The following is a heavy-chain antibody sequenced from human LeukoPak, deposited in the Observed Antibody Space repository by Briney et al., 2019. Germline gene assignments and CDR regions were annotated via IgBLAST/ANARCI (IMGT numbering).Heavy chain of an antibody. Sequence: PSETLSLTCTVSGYSISSGYYWGWIRQPPGKGLEWIGSIYHSGSTYYNPSLKSRVTISADTSKNQFSLKLSSVTAADTAVYYCARDRRYYYDSSGYQDYWGQGTLVTVSS. D-gene: IGHD3-22*01. CDR3: ARDRRYYYDSSGYQDY. CDR2: IYHSGST. V-gene: IGHV4-38-2*02. J-gene: IGHJ4*02. CDR1: GYSISSGYY.